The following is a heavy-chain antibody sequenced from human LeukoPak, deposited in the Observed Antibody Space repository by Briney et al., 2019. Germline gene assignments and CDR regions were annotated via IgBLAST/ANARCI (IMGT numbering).Heavy chain of an antibody. V-gene: IGHV3-21*01. D-gene: IGHD3-16*01. J-gene: IGHJ4*02. Sequence: GGSLRLSCAASGFTFSSYSVNWVRQAPGKGLEWVSSISSSSTYIYYADSLKGRFTISRDNAKNSLYLQMNSLRAEDTAVYYCARVRWGGLYYFDYWGQGTLVTVSS. CDR2: ISSSSTYI. CDR1: GFTFSSYS. CDR3: ARVRWGGLYYFDY.